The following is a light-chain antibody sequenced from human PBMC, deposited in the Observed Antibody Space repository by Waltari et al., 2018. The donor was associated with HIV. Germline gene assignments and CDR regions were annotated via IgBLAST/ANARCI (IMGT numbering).Light chain of an antibody. CDR1: SSNIGSNT. CDR3: AAWDDSLHVL. J-gene: IGLJ2*01. CDR2: SNN. Sequence: QSVLTQPPSASGTPGQRVTIPCSGSSSNIGSNTVDWYQQLPGTAPKLLSYSNNQRPSGVPDRFSGSKSGTSASLAISGLQSEDEADYYCAAWDDSLHVLFGGGTQLTVL. V-gene: IGLV1-44*01.